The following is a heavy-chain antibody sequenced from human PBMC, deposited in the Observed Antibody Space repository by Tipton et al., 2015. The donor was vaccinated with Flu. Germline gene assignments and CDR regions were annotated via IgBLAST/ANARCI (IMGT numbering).Heavy chain of an antibody. V-gene: IGHV4-38-2*02. Sequence: LRLSCTVSGYSISSGYYWGWIRQPPGKGLEWIGSIYHSGSTYYNPSLKSRVTMSVDTSKNQFSLKLSSVTAADTAVYYCARDFTDGAFDIWGQGTMVTVSS. CDR3: ARDFTDGAFDI. J-gene: IGHJ3*02. CDR2: IYHSGST. CDR1: GYSISSGYY.